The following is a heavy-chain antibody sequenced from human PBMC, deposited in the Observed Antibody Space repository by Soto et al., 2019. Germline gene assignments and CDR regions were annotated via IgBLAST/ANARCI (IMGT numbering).Heavy chain of an antibody. D-gene: IGHD6-13*01. CDR1: GDSISSDY. V-gene: IGHV4-59*01. CDR3: ARARSSSQSRET. J-gene: IGHJ5*02. CDR2: TYYSGLT. Sequence: SETRSLTCTVSGDSISSDYWSWIRQPPGKGLEWIGYTYYSGLTNTNPSLKSRLTISVYTSKNQFSLKLTSVTAADTAVYYCARARSSSQSRETWGKGTLVSVSS.